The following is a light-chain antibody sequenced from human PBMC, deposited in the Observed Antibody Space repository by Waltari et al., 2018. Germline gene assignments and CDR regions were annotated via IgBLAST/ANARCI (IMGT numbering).Light chain of an antibody. CDR3: QKYSSSPLT. Sequence: IIFTHSTATLSLSPGERAALSFSASQNVGTNLAWYHQKPGQAPMLIIYGASSRAAGIPDRFSGSGSGTEFTLTISSLEPEDFAVYYCQKYSSSPLTFGGGTKVEIK. CDR2: GAS. CDR1: QNVGTN. J-gene: IGKJ4*01. V-gene: IGKV3-20*01.